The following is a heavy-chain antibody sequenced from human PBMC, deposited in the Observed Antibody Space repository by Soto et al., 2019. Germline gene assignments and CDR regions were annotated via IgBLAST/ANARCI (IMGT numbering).Heavy chain of an antibody. D-gene: IGHD6-19*01. CDR1: GYSFTSYW. J-gene: IGHJ5*02. Sequence: PGESLKISCKASGYSFTSYWLGWVRQMPGKGLELMGIIYPDDSDTRYSPSFQGQVTISADKSISTAYLQWSSLKASDTAMYYCARPFHTSGWYDHWGQGTLVTVSS. CDR2: IYPDDSDT. V-gene: IGHV5-51*01. CDR3: ARPFHTSGWYDH.